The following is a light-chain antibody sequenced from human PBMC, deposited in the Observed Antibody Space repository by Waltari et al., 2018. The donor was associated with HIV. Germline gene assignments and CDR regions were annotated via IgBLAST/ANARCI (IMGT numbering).Light chain of an antibody. CDR1: SSDVGGYNY. CDR2: EVN. V-gene: IGLV2-14*01. CDR3: SSYTSSRTLV. Sequence: QSALTQPASVSGSPGQSITISCTGTSSDVGGYNYVSWYQQHPDKAPKLVIFEVNKRPSGVPNRFSGPKSGNTASLTISGLQAEDEADYYCSSYTSSRTLVFGGGTKLTVL. J-gene: IGLJ3*02.